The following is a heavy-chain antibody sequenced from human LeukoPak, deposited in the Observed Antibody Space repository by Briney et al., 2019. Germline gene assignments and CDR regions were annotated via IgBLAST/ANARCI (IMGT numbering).Heavy chain of an antibody. CDR2: IYHSGST. J-gene: IGHJ3*02. CDR1: GGSISSSNW. CDR3: ARSLGYCSGGSCRDAFDI. V-gene: IGHV4-4*02. Sequence: PSETLSLTCAVSGGSISSSNWWSWVRQPPGKGLEWIGEIYHSGSTNYNPSLKSRVTISVDKSKNQFSLKLSSMAAADTAVYYCARSLGYCSGGSCRDAFDIWGQGTMVTVSS. D-gene: IGHD2-15*01.